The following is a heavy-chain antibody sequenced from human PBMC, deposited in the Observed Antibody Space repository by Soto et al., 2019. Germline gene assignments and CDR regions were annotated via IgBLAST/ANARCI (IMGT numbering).Heavy chain of an antibody. J-gene: IGHJ6*02. CDR2: IYPGDSDT. CDR1: WYSFSSFL. Sequence: GGCLKIFCKGFWYSFSSFLVGWVGPKPGKGLEWMGIIYPGDSDTRYSPSFQGQVTISADKSISTAYLQWSSLKASDTAMYYCARRRIAAAGHYGMDVWGQGTTVTVSS. V-gene: IGHV5-51*01. D-gene: IGHD6-13*01. CDR3: ARRRIAAAGHYGMDV.